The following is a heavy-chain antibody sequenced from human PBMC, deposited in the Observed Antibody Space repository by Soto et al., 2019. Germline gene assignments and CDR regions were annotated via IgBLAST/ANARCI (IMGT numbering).Heavy chain of an antibody. CDR3: AKDLIEAAGTGNWFAP. J-gene: IGHJ5*02. V-gene: IGHV3-30*18. Sequence: QVQLVESGGGVVQPGRSLRLSCAASGFTFSSYGMHWVRQAPGKGLEWVAVISYDGSNKYYADSVKGRFTISRDNSKNTLYLQMYSLRAEDTAVYSCAKDLIEAAGTGNWFAPWGQRTLVTVSA. CDR2: ISYDGSNK. CDR1: GFTFSSYG. D-gene: IGHD6-13*01.